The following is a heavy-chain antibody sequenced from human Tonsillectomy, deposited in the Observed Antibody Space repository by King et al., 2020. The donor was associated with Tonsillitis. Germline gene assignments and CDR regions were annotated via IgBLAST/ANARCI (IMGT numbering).Heavy chain of an antibody. J-gene: IGHJ6*02. CDR2: IYSGGSST. CDR1: GFTFSSYV. Sequence: VQLVESGGGLVQPGGSLRLSCAASGFTFSSYVMNWVRQAPGKGLEWVSIIYSGGSSTYYADSVKGRFTISRDDSKKKLYLQMNSLRADDTAVYYCAVNYYYYYGMDVWGQGTTVTVSS. V-gene: IGHV3-23*03. CDR3: AVNYYYYYGMDV.